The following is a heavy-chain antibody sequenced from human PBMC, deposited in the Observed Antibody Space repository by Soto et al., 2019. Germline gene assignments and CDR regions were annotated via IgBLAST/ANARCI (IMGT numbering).Heavy chain of an antibody. CDR2: INHSGST. D-gene: IGHD6-19*01. J-gene: IGHJ6*02. V-gene: IGHV4-34*01. CDR3: ARERAVARRYYYYGMDV. Sequence: SETLSLTCAVYGGSFSGYYWSWIRQPPGKGLGWIGEINHSGSTNYNPSLKSRVTISVDTSKNQFSLKLSSVTAADTAVYYCARERAVARRYYYYGMDVWGQGTTVTVSS. CDR1: GGSFSGYY.